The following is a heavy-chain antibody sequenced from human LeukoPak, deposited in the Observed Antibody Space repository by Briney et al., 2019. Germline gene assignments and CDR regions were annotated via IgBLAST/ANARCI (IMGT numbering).Heavy chain of an antibody. D-gene: IGHD3-10*01. J-gene: IGHJ5*02. CDR3: AREWMVRGVIRKYNWFDP. Sequence: SSTYIYYAASVKGRFTISRDNAKNSLYLQMNSLRAEDTAVYYCAREWMVRGVIRKYNWFDPWGQGTLVTVSS. V-gene: IGHV3-21*01. CDR2: SSTYI.